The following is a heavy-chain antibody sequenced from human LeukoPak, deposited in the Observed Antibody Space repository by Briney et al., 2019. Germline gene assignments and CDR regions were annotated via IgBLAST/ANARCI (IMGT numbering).Heavy chain of an antibody. D-gene: IGHD4-17*01. J-gene: IGHJ4*02. V-gene: IGHV1-18*01. Sequence: ASVKVSCKASGYTFTSYGISWVRQAPGQGLEWMGWISAYNGNTNYAQKLQGRVTMTTDTSTSTAYMELRSLRSDDTGVYYCAKLTPPIDDSGTPAYWGQEPLLPFSS. CDR3: AKLTPPIDDSGTPAY. CDR2: ISAYNGNT. CDR1: GYTFTSYG.